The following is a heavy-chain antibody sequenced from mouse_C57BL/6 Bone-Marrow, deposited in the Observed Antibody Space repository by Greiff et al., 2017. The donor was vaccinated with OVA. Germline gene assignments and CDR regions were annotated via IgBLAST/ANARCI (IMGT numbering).Heavy chain of an antibody. D-gene: IGHD1-1*01. CDR2: IDPSDSYT. V-gene: IGHV1-59*01. J-gene: IGHJ3*01. CDR3: ARGDYGSSLFAY. Sequence: VQLQQPGAELVRPGTSVKLSCKASGYTFTSYWMHWVKQRPGQGLEWIGVIDPSDSYTNYNQKFKGKATLTVDTSSSTAYMQLSSLTSEDSAVYYCARGDYGSSLFAYWGQGTLVTVSA. CDR1: GYTFTSYW.